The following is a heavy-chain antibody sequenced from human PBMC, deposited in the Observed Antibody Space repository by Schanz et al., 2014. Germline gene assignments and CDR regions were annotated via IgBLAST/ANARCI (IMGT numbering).Heavy chain of an antibody. CDR2: INNAGSDT. CDR1: GFSFSNYW. Sequence: EVQLVESGGGLVQPGGSLRLSCAASGFSFSNYWMHWVRQGPGSGLVWVSHINNAGSDTTYADSVKGRFTISRDNTRNALYLQRNSLSDEHTAVYYCARGAGGLDTWGQGTPVTVSS. CDR3: ARGAGGLDT. J-gene: IGHJ5*02. V-gene: IGHV3-74*01. D-gene: IGHD3-16*01.